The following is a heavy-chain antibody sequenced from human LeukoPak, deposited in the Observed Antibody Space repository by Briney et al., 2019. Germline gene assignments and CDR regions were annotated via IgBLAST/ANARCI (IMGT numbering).Heavy chain of an antibody. D-gene: IGHD3-22*01. CDR2: IYYSGST. V-gene: IGHV4-31*03. J-gene: IGHJ4*02. CDR1: GGSISSGGYY. Sequence: SETLSLTCTVSGGSISSGGYYWSWIRQHPGKGLEWIGYIYYSGSTYYNPSLKSRVTISVDTSKNQFSLKLSSVTAADTAVYYCASQYDSSGYYEYYLDYWGQGTLVTVSS. CDR3: ASQYDSSGYYEYYLDY.